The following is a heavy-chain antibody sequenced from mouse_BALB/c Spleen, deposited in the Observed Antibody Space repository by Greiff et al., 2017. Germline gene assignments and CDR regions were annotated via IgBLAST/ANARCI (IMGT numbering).Heavy chain of an antibody. Sequence: QVQLMESGPGLVQPSQSLSITCTVSGFSLTSYGVHWVRQSPGKGLEWLGVIWSGGSTDYNAAFISRLSISKDNSKNQVFFKMNRLQANDTAIYCCGRIWLYAMDYWGQGTSVTVSS. V-gene: IGHV2-2*02. D-gene: IGHD1-1*02. CDR1: GFSLTSYG. J-gene: IGHJ4*01. CDR3: GRIWLYAMDY. CDR2: IWSGGST.